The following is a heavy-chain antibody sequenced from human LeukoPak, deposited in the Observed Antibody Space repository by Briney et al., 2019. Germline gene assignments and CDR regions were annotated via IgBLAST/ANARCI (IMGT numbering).Heavy chain of an antibody. CDR3: TRLPCSGGSCYWFDP. D-gene: IGHD2-15*01. J-gene: IGHJ5*02. CDR1: GFTFGDYA. V-gene: IGHV3-49*04. Sequence: GGSLRLSCTASGFTFGDYAMSWVPQAPGEGLVGVGFIRSKAYGGTTEYAASVKGRFTISRDDSKSIAYLQMNSLKTEDTAVYYCTRLPCSGGSCYWFDPWGQGTLVTVSS. CDR2: IRSKAYGGTT.